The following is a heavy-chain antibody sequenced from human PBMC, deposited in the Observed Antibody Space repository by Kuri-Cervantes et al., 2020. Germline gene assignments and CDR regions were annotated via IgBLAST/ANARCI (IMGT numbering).Heavy chain of an antibody. Sequence: LSLTCAASGFTFSSYAMHWVRQAPGKGLEWVAVISYDGSNKYYADSVKGRFTISRDNAKNSLYLQMNSLRAEDTAVYYCARYCSSSSCWDAFDIWGQGTMVTVSS. D-gene: IGHD2-15*01. V-gene: IGHV3-30-3*01. CDR2: ISYDGSNK. J-gene: IGHJ3*02. CDR3: ARYCSSSSCWDAFDI. CDR1: GFTFSSYA.